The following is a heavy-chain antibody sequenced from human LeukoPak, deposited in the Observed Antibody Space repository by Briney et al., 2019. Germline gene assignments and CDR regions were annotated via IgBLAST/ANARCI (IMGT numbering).Heavy chain of an antibody. CDR3: ARNYGNDAYFKN. Sequence: SGGSLRLSCAASGFTFSNYWMSWVRQAPGKGLEWVAIIKQDGSEKIYVDSVKGRFTISRDNAENSLYLQMSSLRVEDTAVYFCARNYGNDAYFKNWGQGTLVTVSS. V-gene: IGHV3-7*01. CDR1: GFTFSNYW. CDR2: IKQDGSEK. J-gene: IGHJ4*02. D-gene: IGHD3-16*01.